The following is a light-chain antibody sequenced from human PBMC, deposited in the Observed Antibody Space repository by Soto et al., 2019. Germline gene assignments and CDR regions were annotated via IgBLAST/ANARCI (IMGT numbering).Light chain of an antibody. V-gene: IGKV3-15*01. CDR2: VAS. Sequence: EIVLTQSPATLSVSPGERATLSCRASQSVNQKLGWYQQKPGQAPRLLIYVASYRATGIPARFSGSGSGTEYTLTISNLQAEDFAVYYCQQCTNGPPCTFGQGTKLDIK. CDR3: QQCTNGPPCT. J-gene: IGKJ2*02. CDR1: QSVNQK.